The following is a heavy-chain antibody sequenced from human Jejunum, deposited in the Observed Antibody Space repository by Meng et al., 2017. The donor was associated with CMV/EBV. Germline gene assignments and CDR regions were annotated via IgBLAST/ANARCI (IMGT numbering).Heavy chain of an antibody. CDR1: GSTFTGHY. J-gene: IGHJ6*02. CDR2: INPDSGGT. CDR3: ARDLRFLGRCFGMDV. D-gene: IGHD3-3*01. Sequence: GSTFTGHYMHWVRQAPGQGLEWMGWINPDSGGTNYAQKFLGRVTMTSDTSISTAYMELSSLRSDDTAVYYCARDLRFLGRCFGMDVWGQGTTVTVSS. V-gene: IGHV1-2*02.